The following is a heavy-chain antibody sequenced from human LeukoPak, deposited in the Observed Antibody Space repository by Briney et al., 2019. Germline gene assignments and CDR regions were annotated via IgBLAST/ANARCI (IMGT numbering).Heavy chain of an antibody. CDR1: GFTFSSYW. D-gene: IGHD1-26*01. V-gene: IGHV4-34*01. CDR2: INHSGST. J-gene: IGHJ4*02. Sequence: PGGSLRLSCAASGFTFSSYWMSWIRQPPGKGLEWIGEINHSGSTNYNPSLKSRVTISVDTSKNQFSLKLSSVTAADTAVYYCARGWGGSGSYSFDYWGQGTLVTVSS. CDR3: ARGWGGSGSYSFDY.